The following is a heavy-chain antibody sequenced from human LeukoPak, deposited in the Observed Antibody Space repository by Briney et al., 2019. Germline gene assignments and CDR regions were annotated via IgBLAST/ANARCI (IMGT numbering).Heavy chain of an antibody. D-gene: IGHD4-17*01. V-gene: IGHV3-21*01. CDR3: ARESAVTMADYGMDV. CDR1: GFTFSSYS. CDR2: ISSSSSYI. J-gene: IGHJ6*02. Sequence: GGSLRLSCAASGFTFSSYSMNWVRQAPGKGLEWVSSISSSSSYIYYADSVKGRFTISRDSAKNSLYLQMNSLRAEDTAVYYCARESAVTMADYGMDVWGQGTTVTVSS.